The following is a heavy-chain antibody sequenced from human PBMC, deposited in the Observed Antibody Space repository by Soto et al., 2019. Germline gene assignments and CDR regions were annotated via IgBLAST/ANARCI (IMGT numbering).Heavy chain of an antibody. D-gene: IGHD3-22*01. V-gene: IGHV3-23*01. CDR3: AKIGSTYYYDSSGYHFDY. CDR2: ISGSGGST. J-gene: IGHJ4*02. Sequence: GGSLRLSCAASGFTFSSYAMSWVRQAPGKGLEWVSAISGSGGSTYYADSVKGRFTISRDNSKNTLYLQMNSLRAEDTAVYYCAKIGSTYYYDSSGYHFDYWGQGTLVTVSS. CDR1: GFTFSSYA.